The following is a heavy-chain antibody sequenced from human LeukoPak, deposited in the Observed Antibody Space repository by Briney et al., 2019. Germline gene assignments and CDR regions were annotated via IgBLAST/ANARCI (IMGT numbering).Heavy chain of an antibody. Sequence: GGSLRLSCAASGFTFSTYWINWVRQAPGKGLEWVANIKQDGSEKYYVDSVKGRFTISRDNAKNSLYLQMNSLRAEDTAVYYCARGSSDYYYYMDVWGKGTTVTVSS. CDR2: IKQDGSEK. V-gene: IGHV3-7*01. CDR1: GFTFSTYW. CDR3: ARGSSDYYYYMDV. J-gene: IGHJ6*03.